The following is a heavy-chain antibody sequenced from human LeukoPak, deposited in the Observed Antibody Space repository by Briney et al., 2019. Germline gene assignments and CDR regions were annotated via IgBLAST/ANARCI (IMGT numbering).Heavy chain of an antibody. J-gene: IGHJ4*02. CDR3: ANDYRSGSFHDF. CDR2: ISRRDDYT. D-gene: IGHD3-10*01. CDR1: GFTFSSYE. Sequence: PGGSLRLSCAASGFTFSSYEMNWVRQPPEKGLEWVSVISRRDDYTYYADSVKGRFTISRDNSKNTLYLQMNTLRAEDTAVYYCANDYRSGSFHDFWGQGTLVTVYS. V-gene: IGHV3-23*01.